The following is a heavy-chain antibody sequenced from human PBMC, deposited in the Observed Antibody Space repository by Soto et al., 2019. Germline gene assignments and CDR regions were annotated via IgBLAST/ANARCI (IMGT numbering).Heavy chain of an antibody. J-gene: IGHJ4*02. V-gene: IGHV3-23*01. CDR3: AKTRDYYDSSGYYSRPLFGFDY. CDR1: GFTFSSYA. D-gene: IGHD3-22*01. Sequence: GGSLRLSCAASGFTFSSYAMSWVRQAPGKGLEWVSAISGSGGSTYYADSVKGRFTISRDNSKNTLYLQMNSLRAEDTAVYYCAKTRDYYDSSGYYSRPLFGFDYWGQGTLVTVSS. CDR2: ISGSGGST.